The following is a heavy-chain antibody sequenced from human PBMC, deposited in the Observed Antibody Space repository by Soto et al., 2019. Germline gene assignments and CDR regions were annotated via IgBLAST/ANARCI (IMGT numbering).Heavy chain of an antibody. J-gene: IGHJ5*02. CDR3: AASPTVTFPFDP. CDR1: GFTFSRYA. D-gene: IGHD4-17*01. Sequence: VQLVESGGGVVQPGRSLRLSCAASGFTFSRYAMHWVRQAPGKGLEWVSYISSSGSTIYYADSVKGRFTISRDNAKNSLYLQMNSLRAEDTAVYYCAASPTVTFPFDPWGQGTLVTVSS. V-gene: IGHV3-48*03. CDR2: ISSSGSTI.